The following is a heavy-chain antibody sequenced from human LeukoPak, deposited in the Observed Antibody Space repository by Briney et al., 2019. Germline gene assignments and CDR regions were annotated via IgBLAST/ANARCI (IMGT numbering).Heavy chain of an antibody. J-gene: IGHJ4*02. Sequence: ASVKVSCKASGYTFTTYDLTWVRQATGQGLEWMGWMNPDSGDTGYAQKFQGRVTMTRDTFISTAYMELSSLESEDTAIYYCARGLGDYNTDWFPVSGYWGQGTLVTVSS. V-gene: IGHV1-8*01. CDR3: ARGLGDYNTDWFPVSGY. CDR1: GYTFTTYD. CDR2: MNPDSGDT. D-gene: IGHD3-9*01.